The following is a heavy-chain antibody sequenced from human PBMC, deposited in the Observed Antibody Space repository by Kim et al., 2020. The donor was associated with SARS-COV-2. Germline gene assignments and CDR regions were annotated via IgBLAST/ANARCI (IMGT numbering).Heavy chain of an antibody. J-gene: IGHJ6*02. CDR2: ISGSGGST. CDR1: GFTFSSYA. Sequence: GGSLRLSCAASGFTFSSYAMSWVRQAPGKGLEWVSAISGSGGSTYYADSVKGRFTISRDNSKNTLYLQMNSLRAEDTAVYYCAKDGDIVVVVAAPPHYGMDVWGQGTTVTVSS. D-gene: IGHD2-15*01. CDR3: AKDGDIVVVVAAPPHYGMDV. V-gene: IGHV3-23*01.